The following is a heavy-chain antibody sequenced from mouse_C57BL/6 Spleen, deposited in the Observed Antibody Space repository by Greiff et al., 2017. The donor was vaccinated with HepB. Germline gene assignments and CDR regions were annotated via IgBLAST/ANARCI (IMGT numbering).Heavy chain of an antibody. CDR2: IDPETGGT. Sequence: QVHVKQSGAELVRPGASVTLSCKASGYTFTDYEMHWVKQTPVHGLEWIGAIDPETGGTAYNQKFKGKAILTADKSSSTAYMELRSLTSEDSAVYYCTRSLPYGSSLFDYWGQGTTLTVSS. D-gene: IGHD1-1*01. CDR3: TRSLPYGSSLFDY. V-gene: IGHV1-15*01. CDR1: GYTFTDYE. J-gene: IGHJ2*01.